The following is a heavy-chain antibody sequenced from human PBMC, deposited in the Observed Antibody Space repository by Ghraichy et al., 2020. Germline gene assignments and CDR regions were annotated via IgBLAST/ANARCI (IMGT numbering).Heavy chain of an antibody. CDR1: GGSISSYY. CDR3: ARQLTMVRGVMEANDY. Sequence: SETLSLTCTVSGGSISSYYWSWIRQPPGKGLEWIGYIYYSGSTNYNPSLKSRVTISVDTSKNQFSLKLSSVTAADTAVYYCARQLTMVRGVMEANDYWGQGTLVTVSS. J-gene: IGHJ4*02. CDR2: IYYSGST. V-gene: IGHV4-59*08. D-gene: IGHD3-10*01.